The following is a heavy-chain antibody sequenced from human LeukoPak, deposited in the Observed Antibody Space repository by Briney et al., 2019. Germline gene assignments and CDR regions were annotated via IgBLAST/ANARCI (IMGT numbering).Heavy chain of an antibody. V-gene: IGHV3-30*02. D-gene: IGHD2-2*01. CDR2: IRYDGSDK. CDR3: AKRSYYCSNNCPQYYYYTDV. J-gene: IGHJ6*03. Sequence: GGSLRLSCAASGFTFSRHGMHWVRQAPGKGLEWVAFIRYDGSDKYYADSVKGRFTTSRDNSENTLYLQMNSLRPEDTAVYYCAKRSYYCSNNCPQYYYYTDVFGKGTTVIDSS. CDR1: GFTFSRHG.